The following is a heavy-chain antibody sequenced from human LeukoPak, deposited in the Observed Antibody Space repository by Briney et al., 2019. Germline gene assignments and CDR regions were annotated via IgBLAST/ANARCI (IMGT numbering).Heavy chain of an antibody. D-gene: IGHD6-13*01. Sequence: ASETLSLTCTVSRDSITGYYWSWIRQPAEKGLEWIGRIYSSGSTNYNPSLKSRVTMSVDTSKNQFSLKLSSVTAADTAVYYCARLEAAAGPYHYYYGMDVWGQGTTVTVSS. J-gene: IGHJ6*02. CDR2: IYSSGST. CDR1: RDSITGYY. V-gene: IGHV4-4*07. CDR3: ARLEAAAGPYHYYYGMDV.